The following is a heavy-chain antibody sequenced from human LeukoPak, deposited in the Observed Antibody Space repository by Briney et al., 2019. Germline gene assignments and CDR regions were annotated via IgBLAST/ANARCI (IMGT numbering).Heavy chain of an antibody. CDR1: GGTFSSYA. V-gene: IGHV1-69*01. J-gene: IGHJ4*02. CDR3: ARANGPYYYDSSGYSYYFDY. Sequence: ASVKVSCKASGGTFSSYAISWVRQAPGQGLEWMGGIIPIFGTANYAQKFQGRVTITADESTSTAYMALSSLRSEDTAVYYCARANGPYYYDSSGYSYYFDYWGQGTLVTVSS. D-gene: IGHD3-22*01. CDR2: IIPIFGTA.